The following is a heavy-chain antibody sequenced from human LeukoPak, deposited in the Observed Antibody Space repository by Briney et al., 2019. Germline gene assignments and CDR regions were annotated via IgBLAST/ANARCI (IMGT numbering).Heavy chain of an antibody. D-gene: IGHD6-19*01. V-gene: IGHV3-30*02. CDR3: AKGVAVADTDY. Sequence: GGSLRLSCAASGFTFSSYGMHWVRQAPGKGLEWVAFIRNDGSNQFYADSVKGRFTISRDNSKNTLYLQMNSLTAEDTAVYYCAKGVAVADTDYWGQGTLVTVSS. J-gene: IGHJ4*02. CDR1: GFTFSSYG. CDR2: IRNDGSNQ.